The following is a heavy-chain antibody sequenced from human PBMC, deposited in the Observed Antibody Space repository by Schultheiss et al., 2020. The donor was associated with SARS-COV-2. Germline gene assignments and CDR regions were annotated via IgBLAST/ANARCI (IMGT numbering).Heavy chain of an antibody. V-gene: IGHV3-21*05. CDR2: ISSSSSYI. Sequence: GGSLRLSCAASGFTFSSYSMNWVRQAPGKGLEWVSYISSSSSYIYYADSVKGRFTISRDNSKNTLYLQMNSLRAEDTAVYYCARYDYVCGFDYWGQGTLVTVSS. D-gene: IGHD3-16*01. CDR3: ARYDYVCGFDY. CDR1: GFTFSSYS. J-gene: IGHJ4*02.